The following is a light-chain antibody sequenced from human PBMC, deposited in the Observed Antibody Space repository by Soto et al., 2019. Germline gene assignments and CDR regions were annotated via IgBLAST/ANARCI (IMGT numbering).Light chain of an antibody. CDR2: GAS. Sequence: EIVLTQSPGTLSLSPGERATLSCRASPSVSGSNLAWYQQKPGQAPRLVIYGASRRATGIPDRFTGSGSGTDFTLTISRLEPEDFAVYYCQQYVSSPWAFGQGTKVDIK. CDR3: QQYVSSPWA. CDR1: PSVSGSN. J-gene: IGKJ1*01. V-gene: IGKV3-20*01.